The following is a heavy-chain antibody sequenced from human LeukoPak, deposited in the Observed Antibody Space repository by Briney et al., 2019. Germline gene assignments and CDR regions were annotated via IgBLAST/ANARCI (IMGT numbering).Heavy chain of an antibody. CDR2: MRYDGKTE. D-gene: IGHD2-21*01. Sequence: GGSLRLSRTGSGFPFSSYGMHWVRQTPGRGLEWVAFMRYDGKTEYYADSVKGRFAIAREDSHSTVHLHMKDLRPDDAAVYFCAKDLNTVVMQYFDSWGQGTLVSVSS. J-gene: IGHJ4*02. V-gene: IGHV3-30*02. CDR3: AKDLNTVVMQYFDS. CDR1: GFPFSSYG.